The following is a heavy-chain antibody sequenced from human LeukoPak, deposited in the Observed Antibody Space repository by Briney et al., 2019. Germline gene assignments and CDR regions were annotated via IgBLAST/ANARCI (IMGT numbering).Heavy chain of an antibody. CDR1: GFTFSDYY. Sequence: GGSLRLSCAASGFTFSDYYMSWIRQAPGKGLEWVSYISSSGSTIYYADSVKGRFTISRDNAKNSLYLQMNSLRAEDTAVYYCARDDDRGDVDSSSLGYWGQGTLVTVSS. CDR3: ARDDDRGDVDSSSLGY. CDR2: ISSSGSTI. V-gene: IGHV3-11*01. J-gene: IGHJ4*02. D-gene: IGHD6-13*01.